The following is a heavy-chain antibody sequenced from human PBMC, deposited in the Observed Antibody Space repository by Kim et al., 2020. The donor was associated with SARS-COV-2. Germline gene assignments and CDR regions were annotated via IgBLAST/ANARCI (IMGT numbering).Heavy chain of an antibody. CDR3: ARDLLGCSGGSCHTSYGWDY. CDR1: GGTFSSYA. J-gene: IGHJ4*02. CDR2: IIPIFGTA. V-gene: IGHV1-69*13. Sequence: SVKVSCKASGGTFSSYAISWVRQAPGQGLEWMGGIIPIFGTANYAQKFQGRVTITADESTSTAYMELSSLRSEDTAVYYCARDLLGCSGGSCHTSYGWDYWGQGTLVTVSS. D-gene: IGHD2-15*01.